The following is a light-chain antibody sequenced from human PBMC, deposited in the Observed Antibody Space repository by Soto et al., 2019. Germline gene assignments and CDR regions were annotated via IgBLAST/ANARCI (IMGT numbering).Light chain of an antibody. CDR3: ASYTIKKSWV. CDR2: EVT. V-gene: IGLV2-14*01. Sequence: QSALTQPASVTGSPGQSITISCTGTSSDVGTYNHVSWYQQFPGTAPKLMIYEVTNRPSGVSDRFSGSKSGNTASLTISGLHPEDEADYYCASYTIKKSWVFGGGTKL. CDR1: SSDVGTYNH. J-gene: IGLJ3*02.